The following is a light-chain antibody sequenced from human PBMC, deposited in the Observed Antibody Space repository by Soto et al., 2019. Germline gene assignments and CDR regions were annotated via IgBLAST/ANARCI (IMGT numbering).Light chain of an antibody. CDR2: DAS. Sequence: DIVLTQSPATLSLSPGERAALSCRASQSVGSYLAWYQQKPGQAPRLVIYDASARATGIPARFSGSGSGTDFTLTIISLEPEDFAVYYCQQRSNWPPDFGGGTKVEIK. CDR3: QQRSNWPPD. V-gene: IGKV3-11*01. CDR1: QSVGSY. J-gene: IGKJ4*01.